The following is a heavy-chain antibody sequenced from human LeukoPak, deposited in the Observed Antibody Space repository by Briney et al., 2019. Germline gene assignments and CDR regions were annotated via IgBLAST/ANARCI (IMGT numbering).Heavy chain of an antibody. V-gene: IGHV1-18*01. D-gene: IGHD2-2*01. J-gene: IGHJ4*02. CDR2: ISAYNGNA. CDR1: GYTFTSYG. CDR3: ARDPADRYYSSTSCYGDY. Sequence: ASVKVSCKASGYTFTSYGISWVRQAPGQGLEWLGWISAYNGNADYAQKLQGRVTMTTDTSTSTAYMDLSSLKSDDTAGYYCARDPADRYYSSTSCYGDYWVQGTLVTVSS.